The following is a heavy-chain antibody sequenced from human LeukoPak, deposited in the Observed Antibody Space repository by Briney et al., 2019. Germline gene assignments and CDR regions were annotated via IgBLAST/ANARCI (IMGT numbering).Heavy chain of an antibody. CDR1: GFTFSSYS. Sequence: GGSLRLSCAASGFTFSSYSMNWVRQAPGKGLEWVSSISSSSSYIYYADSVKGRFTISRDNAKNSLYLQMNSLRAEDTAVYYCARGLSSSTISDSYWGQGTLVTVSS. CDR3: ARGLSSSTISDSY. J-gene: IGHJ4*02. V-gene: IGHV3-21*01. D-gene: IGHD6-6*01. CDR2: ISSSSSYI.